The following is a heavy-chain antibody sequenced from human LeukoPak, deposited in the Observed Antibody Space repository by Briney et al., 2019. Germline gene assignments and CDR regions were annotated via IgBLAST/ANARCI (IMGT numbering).Heavy chain of an antibody. V-gene: IGHV3-43*01. CDR1: GFTFVEYT. Sequence: GGSLRFSCAASGFTFVEYTMHWVRQAPGKGLEWVSLISWNGARIHYGDSVKGRFTISRDNSKNSLYLQMNSLRTEDTALYYCVKDLVAASENVRGWYPMDYWGQGTLVTVSS. D-gene: IGHD6-19*01. CDR3: VKDLVAASENVRGWYPMDY. J-gene: IGHJ4*02. CDR2: ISWNGARI.